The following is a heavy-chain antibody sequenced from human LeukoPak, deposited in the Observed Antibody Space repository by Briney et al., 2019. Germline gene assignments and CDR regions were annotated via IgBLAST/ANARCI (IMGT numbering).Heavy chain of an antibody. V-gene: IGHV3-23*01. CDR3: AKGSGDFWSGPDDFDI. D-gene: IGHD3-3*01. CDR1: GFTFSSYA. CDR2: ISGSGGST. J-gene: IGHJ3*02. Sequence: GGSLRLSCAASGFTFSSYAMSWVRQAPGKGLEWVSAISGSGGSTYYADSVKGRFTISRDNSKNTLYLQMNSLRAEDTAVYYCAKGSGDFWSGPDDFDIWGQGTMVTVSS.